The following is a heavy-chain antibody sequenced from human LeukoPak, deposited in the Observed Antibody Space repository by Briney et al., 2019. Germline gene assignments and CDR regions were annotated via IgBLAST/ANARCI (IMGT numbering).Heavy chain of an antibody. CDR2: ISSSGSTI. J-gene: IGHJ4*02. D-gene: IGHD5-12*01. V-gene: IGHV3-11*01. CDR3: ARDGGIIYSGYDGEVYFDY. CDR1: GFTLSDYY. Sequence: PGGSLRLSCAASGFTLSDYYMSWIRQAPGKGLEWVSYISSSGSTIYYADSVKGRFTISRDNAKNSLYLQMNSLRAEDTAVYYCARDGGIIYSGYDGEVYFDYWGQGTLVTVSS.